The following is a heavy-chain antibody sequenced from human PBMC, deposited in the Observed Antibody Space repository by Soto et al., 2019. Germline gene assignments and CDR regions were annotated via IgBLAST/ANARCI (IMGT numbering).Heavy chain of an antibody. Sequence: LSLTCAVYGGSFSGYYWSWIRQPPGKGLEWIGEINHSGSTNYNPSLKSRVTISVDTSKNQFSLKLSSVTAADTAVYYCARGELYYGDYTSGYWGQGTLVTVSS. CDR2: INHSGST. J-gene: IGHJ4*02. CDR3: ARGELYYGDYTSGY. D-gene: IGHD4-17*01. CDR1: GGSFSGYY. V-gene: IGHV4-34*01.